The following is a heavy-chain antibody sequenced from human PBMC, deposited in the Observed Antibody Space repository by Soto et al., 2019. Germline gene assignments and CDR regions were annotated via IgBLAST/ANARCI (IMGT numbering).Heavy chain of an antibody. CDR1: GGTFSSYT. V-gene: IGHV1-69*02. CDR2: IIPILGIA. Sequence: QVQLVQSGAEVKKPGSSVKVSCKASGGTFSSYTISWVRQAPGQGLEWMGRIIPILGIANYAQKFQGRVTITADESTCTGYMELGRMRSEDTAVYYCASSYFSGGSCYRERYYYYYYMDVWGKGSTVTVSS. J-gene: IGHJ6*03. D-gene: IGHD2-15*01. CDR3: ASSYFSGGSCYRERYYYYYYMDV.